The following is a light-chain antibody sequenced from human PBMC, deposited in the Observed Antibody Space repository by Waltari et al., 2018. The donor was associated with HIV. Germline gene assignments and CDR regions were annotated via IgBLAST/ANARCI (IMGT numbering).Light chain of an antibody. CDR3: SAYGGTSTFVL. CDR2: DVN. CDR1: TSDVRGYNY. Sequence: QSALTQPRSVSGSPGQSVTISCTGTTSDVRGYNYVSWYPQFPGTAPKLIIFDVNKRPSGGPERFSGSKSANTAALTISWLRFEDDATYFCSAYGGTSTFVLFGGGTTLTVL. V-gene: IGLV2-11*01. J-gene: IGLJ2*01.